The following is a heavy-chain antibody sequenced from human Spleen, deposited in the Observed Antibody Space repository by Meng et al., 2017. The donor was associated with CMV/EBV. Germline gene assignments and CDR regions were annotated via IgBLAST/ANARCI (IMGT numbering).Heavy chain of an antibody. J-gene: IGHJ4*02. Sequence: GESLKISCAASGFTVSSNYMSWVRQAPGKGLEWVSVIYSGGSTYYADSVKGRFTISRDNSKNTLYLQMNSLRAEDTAVYYCARDHVGAGDYWGQGTLVTVSS. CDR3: ARDHVGAGDY. CDR2: IYSGGST. D-gene: IGHD2-15*01. V-gene: IGHV3-53*05. CDR1: GFTVSSNY.